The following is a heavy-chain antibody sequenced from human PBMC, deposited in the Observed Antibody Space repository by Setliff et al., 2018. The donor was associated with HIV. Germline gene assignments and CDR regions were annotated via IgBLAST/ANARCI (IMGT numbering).Heavy chain of an antibody. CDR2: IIPIFGTA. J-gene: IGHJ3*02. D-gene: IGHD2-21*01. CDR1: GYTFTSYY. V-gene: IGHV1-69*13. CDR3: AIDPGADGYPSGYAFDI. Sequence: SVKVSCKASGYTFTSYYMHWVRQAPGQGLEWMGGIIPIFGTANYAQNFQGRVTITADESTTTAHMELSSLRTEDTAVYYCAIDPGADGYPSGYAFDIWGQGTMVTVSS.